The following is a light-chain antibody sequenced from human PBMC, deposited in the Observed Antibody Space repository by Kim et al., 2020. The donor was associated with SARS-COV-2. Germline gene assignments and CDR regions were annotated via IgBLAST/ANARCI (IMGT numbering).Light chain of an antibody. CDR2: DAS. Sequence: EIVLTQSPATLSLSPGEGVTLSCRASQSISRNLAWYQQKPGQAPRLLIYDASNRATGTPDRISGSGSGTDFTLTISSLEPEDFAVYYCQQRDNWPLFTFGPGTKLEI. CDR3: QQRDNWPLFT. CDR1: QSISRN. J-gene: IGKJ3*01. V-gene: IGKV3-11*01.